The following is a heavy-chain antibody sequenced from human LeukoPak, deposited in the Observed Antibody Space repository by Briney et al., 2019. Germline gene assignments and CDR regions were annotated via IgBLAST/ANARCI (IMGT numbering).Heavy chain of an antibody. Sequence: GGSLRLSCAASGFTFSSYSMNWVRQAPGKGLEWVSSISSSGSYIYYADSVKGRFTISRDNAKNSLYLQMNSLRAEDTAVYYCARVAGDFIVGATTDYWGQGTLVTVSS. CDR2: ISSSGSYI. CDR1: GFTFSSYS. D-gene: IGHD1-26*01. CDR3: ARVAGDFIVGATTDY. J-gene: IGHJ4*02. V-gene: IGHV3-21*01.